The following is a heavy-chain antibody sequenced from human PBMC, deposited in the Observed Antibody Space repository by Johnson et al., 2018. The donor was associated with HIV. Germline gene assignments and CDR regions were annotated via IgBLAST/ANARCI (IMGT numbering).Heavy chain of an antibody. CDR2: INWDGGST. D-gene: IGHD5-12*01. J-gene: IGHJ3*02. CDR3: AKDFSGYSGYGDAFDI. V-gene: IGHV3-43D*04. CDR1: RFTFDDYA. Sequence: VQLVESGGVVVHPGGSLRLSCETSRFTFDDYAMHWVRQAPGKGLEWVSLINWDGGSTYYADSVKGRFTISRDNSKNTLYLQMNSLRAEDTAVYYCAKDFSGYSGYGDAFDIWGQGTMVTVSS.